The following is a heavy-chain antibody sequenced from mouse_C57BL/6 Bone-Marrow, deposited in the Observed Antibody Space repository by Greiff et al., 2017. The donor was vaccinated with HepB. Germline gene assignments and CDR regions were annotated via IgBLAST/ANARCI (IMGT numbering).Heavy chain of an antibody. J-gene: IGHJ3*01. D-gene: IGHD3-2*02. V-gene: IGHV5-6*01. Sequence: VQLQQSGGDLVKPGGSLKLSCAASGFTFSSYGMSWVRQTPDKRLEWVATISSGGSYTYYPDSVKGRFTISRDNAKNTLYLQMSSLKSEDTAMYYCARPAAQVSFAYWGQGALVTVFA. CDR3: ARPAAQVSFAY. CDR1: GFTFSSYG. CDR2: ISSGGSYT.